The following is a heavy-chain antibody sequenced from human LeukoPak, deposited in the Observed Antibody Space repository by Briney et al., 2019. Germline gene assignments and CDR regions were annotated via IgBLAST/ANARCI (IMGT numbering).Heavy chain of an antibody. D-gene: IGHD5-24*01. CDR2: ISYSGST. J-gene: IGHJ5*02. V-gene: IGHV4-59*08. CDR1: GSSISSSY. CDR3: AGRGEEMAPFRPEKWFDP. Sequence: SETLSLTCTVSGSSISSSYWGWIRQPPGKGLEWIGYISYSGSTKYNPSLKSRVTLSVDTSKNQFSLKVNSVTAADTAVYYCAGRGEEMAPFRPEKWFDPRGHGTLVT.